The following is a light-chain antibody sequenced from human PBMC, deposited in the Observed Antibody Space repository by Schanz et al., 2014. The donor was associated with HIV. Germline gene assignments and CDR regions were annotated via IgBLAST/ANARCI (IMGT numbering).Light chain of an antibody. J-gene: IGLJ3*02. CDR2: EVN. CDR3: CSYAGSYTWV. CDR1: TSDIGAYNY. Sequence: QSALTQPPSASGSPGHSVTISCTGTTSDIGAYNYVSWYQLHPGRAPKLIIFEVNRRPSGVPNRFSGSKSGNTASLTVSGLQAEDEADYYCCSYAGSYTWVFGGGTKLTVL. V-gene: IGLV2-8*01.